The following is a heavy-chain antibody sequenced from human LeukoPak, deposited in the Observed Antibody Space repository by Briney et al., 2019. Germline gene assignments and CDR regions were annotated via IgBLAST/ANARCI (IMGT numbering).Heavy chain of an antibody. CDR1: GYTFTIYY. V-gene: IGHV1-46*01. D-gene: IGHD2-21*02. J-gene: IGHJ3*02. CDR3: ARAYCGGDCYSWDAFDI. CDR2: INPSGGST. Sequence: ASVTVSCKASGYTFTIYYMHWVRQAPGQGREWMGIINPSGGSTSYAQKFQGRVTMTRDMSTSTVYMELSSLRSEDTAVYYCARAYCGGDCYSWDAFDIWGQGTMVTVSS.